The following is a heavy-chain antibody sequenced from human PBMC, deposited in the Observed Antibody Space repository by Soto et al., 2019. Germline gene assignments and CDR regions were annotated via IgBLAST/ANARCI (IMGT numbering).Heavy chain of an antibody. V-gene: IGHV1-46*01. D-gene: IGHD2-21*02. J-gene: IGHJ4*02. CDR1: GYTFTSYY. CDR2: INPSGGRT. Sequence: ASVKVSCKASGYTFTSYYMHCVLQAPVQGLEWMAMINPSGGRTKYAQIFQGRVTLTRDTSTGTVDMELSSLTSEDTAIYYCARGPSCGGDCYLFDYWGQGTQVTVSS. CDR3: ARGPSCGGDCYLFDY.